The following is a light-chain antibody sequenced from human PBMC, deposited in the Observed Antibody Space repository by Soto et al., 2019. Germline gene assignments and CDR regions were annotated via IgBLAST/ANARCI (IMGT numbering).Light chain of an antibody. CDR2: DAS. CDR1: QSVSRY. J-gene: IGKJ5*01. Sequence: EIVMTQPPATLTVSPGEAATLSCRASQSVSRYLAWYQQKPGQAPRLLIYDASIRATGIPVRFSGSGSGTEFTLTISNLQSEDFAVYYCQHYGSSLSVTFGQGTRLEI. V-gene: IGKV3-15*01. CDR3: QHYGSSLSVT.